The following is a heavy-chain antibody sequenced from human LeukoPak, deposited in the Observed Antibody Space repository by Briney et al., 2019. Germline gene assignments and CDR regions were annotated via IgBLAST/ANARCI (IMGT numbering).Heavy chain of an antibody. CDR2: ITGRGGST. Sequence: SGGSLRLSCAASGFTFASYAMTWVRQAPGKGLEWVSSITGRGGSTYYADSVKGRFTVSRDNSKNALYLQMNSLRTEDTAVYYCAEDLDTAMIGKIDSWGQGTLVTVSS. J-gene: IGHJ4*02. CDR3: AEDLDTAMIGKIDS. CDR1: GFTFASYA. D-gene: IGHD5-18*01. V-gene: IGHV3-23*01.